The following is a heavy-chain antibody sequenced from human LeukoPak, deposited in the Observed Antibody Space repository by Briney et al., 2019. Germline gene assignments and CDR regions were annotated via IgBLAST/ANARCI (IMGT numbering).Heavy chain of an antibody. CDR2: ISSGGSFI. CDR3: ATSPGWGFSTGRTCYPPNWSFDL. D-gene: IGHD2-15*01. Sequence: GGSLRLSCAASGFTFIDYYMNWICQAPGKGLEWVSHISSGGSFIYYAHSVKGRFTISRDNAKNSLFLQRTSLRAEDTAVYYCATSPGWGFSTGRTCYPPNWSFDLWGRRTLVTVSS. J-gene: IGHJ2*01. V-gene: IGHV3-11*04. CDR1: GFTFIDYY.